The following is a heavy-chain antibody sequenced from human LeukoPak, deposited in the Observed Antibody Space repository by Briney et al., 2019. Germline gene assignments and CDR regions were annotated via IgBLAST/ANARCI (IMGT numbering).Heavy chain of an antibody. CDR3: ARLGYCSGGSCSTHTSDQWLVYPYYFDY. J-gene: IGHJ4*02. D-gene: IGHD2-15*01. Sequence: SETLSLTCTVSGGSISSYYWSWIRQPPGKGLEWIGYIYYSGSTNYNPSLKSRVTISVDTSKNQFSLKLSSVTAADTAMYYCARLGYCSGGSCSTHTSDQWLVYPYYFDYWGQGTLVTVSS. V-gene: IGHV4-59*01. CDR2: IYYSGST. CDR1: GGSISSYY.